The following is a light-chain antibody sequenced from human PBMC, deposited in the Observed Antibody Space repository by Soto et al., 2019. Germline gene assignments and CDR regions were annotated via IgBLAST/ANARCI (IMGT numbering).Light chain of an antibody. CDR1: QSVSSPY. CDR3: QQYGSSPFT. Sequence: EVVLTQSPVTLSLSPGERATLSCRASQSVSSPYLAWYQQKPGRPPRLLIYGASSRATDIPDRFIGSGSGTVFTLTIARLAPEDFAMYYCQQYGSSPFTFGPGTKVDI. J-gene: IGKJ3*01. CDR2: GAS. V-gene: IGKV3-20*01.